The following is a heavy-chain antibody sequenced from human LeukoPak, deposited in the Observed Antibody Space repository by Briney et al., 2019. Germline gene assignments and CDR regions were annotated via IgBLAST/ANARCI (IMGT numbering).Heavy chain of an antibody. V-gene: IGHV4-4*07. CDR2: IYSSGST. CDR3: ARVVVFGVVSSDYYYYYMDV. J-gene: IGHJ6*03. D-gene: IGHD3-3*01. CDR1: GGSISSYY. Sequence: SQTLSLTCTVSGGSISSYYWSWIRQPAGKGLEWIGRIYSSGSTNYNPSLKSRVTMSVDTSKNQFSLKLSSVTAADTAVYYCARVVVFGVVSSDYYYYYMDVWGKGTTVTVSS.